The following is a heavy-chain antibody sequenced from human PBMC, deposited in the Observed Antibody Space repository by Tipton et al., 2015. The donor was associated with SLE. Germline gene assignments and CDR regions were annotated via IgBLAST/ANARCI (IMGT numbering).Heavy chain of an antibody. CDR1: GVSISSSSYY. CDR3: ARGSLRDYDWLFRGRFDY. Sequence: TLSLTCTVSGVSISSSSYYWGWIRQPPGKGLGWFGSVYYSGSTYYNPSLKSRVTISVDTSKNQFSLKLSSVTAADTAVYYCARGSLRDYDWLFRGRFDYWGQGTLVTVSS. V-gene: IGHV4-39*01. CDR2: VYYSGST. D-gene: IGHD3-9*01. J-gene: IGHJ4*02.